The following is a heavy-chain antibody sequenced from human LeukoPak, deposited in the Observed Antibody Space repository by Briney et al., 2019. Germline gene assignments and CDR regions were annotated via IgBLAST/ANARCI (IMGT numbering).Heavy chain of an antibody. D-gene: IGHD5-18*01. J-gene: IGHJ4*02. CDR2: IYTSGST. CDR1: GGSISNYY. CDR3: ARVDTASLFDY. Sequence: SSETLSLTCTVSGGSISNYYWSWIRQPAGKGLEWIGRIYTSGSTNSNPSLKSRVTMPVDTSKNQFSLKLSSVTAADTAVYYCARVDTASLFDYWGQGTLVTVSS. V-gene: IGHV4-4*07.